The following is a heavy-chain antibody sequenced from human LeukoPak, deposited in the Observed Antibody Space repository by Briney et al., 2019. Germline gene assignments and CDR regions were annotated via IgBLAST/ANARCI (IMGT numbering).Heavy chain of an antibody. CDR3: ARHELGYSYGYFDY. V-gene: IGHV4-59*08. CDR1: GGSISSYY. J-gene: IGHJ4*02. Sequence: SETLSLTCTVSGGSISSYYWSWIRQPPGKGLEWIGYIYYSGSTNYNPSLKSRVTISVDTSKNQFSLKLSSVTAADTAVYYCARHELGYSYGYFDYWGQGTLVTVSS. CDR2: IYYSGST. D-gene: IGHD5-18*01.